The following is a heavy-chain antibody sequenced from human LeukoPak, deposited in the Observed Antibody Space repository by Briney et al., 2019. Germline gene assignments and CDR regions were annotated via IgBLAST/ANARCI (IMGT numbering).Heavy chain of an antibody. Sequence: SETLSLTCTVSGGSISSYYWSWIRQPPGKGLEWIGYIYYSGSTNYNPSLKSRATISVDTSKNQFSLKLSPVTAADTAVYYCARLGSGWLAGYFDYWGQGTLVTVSS. CDR2: IYYSGST. CDR3: ARLGSGWLAGYFDY. D-gene: IGHD6-19*01. CDR1: GGSISSYY. J-gene: IGHJ4*02. V-gene: IGHV4-59*08.